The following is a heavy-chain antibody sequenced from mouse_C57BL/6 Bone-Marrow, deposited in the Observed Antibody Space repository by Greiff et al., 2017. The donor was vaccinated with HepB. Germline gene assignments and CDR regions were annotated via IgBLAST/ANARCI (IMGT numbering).Heavy chain of an antibody. Sequence: EVKLVESGGGLVQSGRSLRLSCATSGFTFSDFYMEWVRHAPGKGLEWIAASRNKANDYTTEYSASVKGRFIGSRDTSQSILYLQMNALRAEDNAIYYCARDALVYGSSYGYFDVWGTGTTVTVSS. CDR3: ARDALVYGSSYGYFDV. D-gene: IGHD1-1*01. V-gene: IGHV7-1*01. CDR1: GFTFSDFY. CDR2: SRNKANDYTT. J-gene: IGHJ1*03.